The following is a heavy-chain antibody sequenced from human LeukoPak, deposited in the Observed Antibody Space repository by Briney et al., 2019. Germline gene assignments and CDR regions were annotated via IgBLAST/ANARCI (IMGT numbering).Heavy chain of an antibody. D-gene: IGHD4-11*01. Sequence: TSETLSLTCTVSGGSISNYYWNWIRQPPGQGLEWIGHIYYSGSTNYNPSLKSRVIISVDTSKNQFSLKLSSVTAADTAVYYCARMVESTVTIAFENWFDPWGQGTLVTVSS. J-gene: IGHJ5*02. CDR3: ARMVESTVTIAFENWFDP. CDR2: IYYSGST. CDR1: GGSISNYY. V-gene: IGHV4-59*01.